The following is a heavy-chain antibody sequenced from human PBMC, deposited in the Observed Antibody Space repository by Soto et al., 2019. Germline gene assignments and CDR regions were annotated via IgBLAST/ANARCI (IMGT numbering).Heavy chain of an antibody. J-gene: IGHJ1*01. CDR2: ISYDGSNK. D-gene: IGHD3-9*01. V-gene: IGHV3-30-3*01. CDR1: GFTFSSYA. CDR3: ASPGGPDSGYFDWLLSVFFFQH. Sequence: GGSLRLSCAASGFTFSSYAMHWVRQAPGKGLEWVAVISYDGSNKYYADSVKGRFTISRDNSKNTLYLQMNSLRAEDTAVYYCASPGGPDSGYFDWLLSVFFFQHWGQGTLVTVSS.